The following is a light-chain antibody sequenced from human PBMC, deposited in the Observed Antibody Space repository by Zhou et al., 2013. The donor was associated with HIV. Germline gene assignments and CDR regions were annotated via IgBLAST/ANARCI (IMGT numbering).Light chain of an antibody. CDR2: DAS. J-gene: IGKJ4*01. V-gene: IGKV1-33*01. Sequence: DIQMTQSPSSLSASVGDRVTITCRASRDISNYLNWYQQKPGKAPKRLIYDASNLETGVPSRFSGSGSGTDFTFTISSLQPEDFATYYCQKYNSAPLTFGGGTKVEIK. CDR3: QKYNSAPLT. CDR1: RDISNY.